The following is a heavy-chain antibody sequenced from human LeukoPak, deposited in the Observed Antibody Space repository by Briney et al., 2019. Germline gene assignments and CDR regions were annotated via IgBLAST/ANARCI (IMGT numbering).Heavy chain of an antibody. J-gene: IGHJ5*02. CDR1: GGSISSSSYY. V-gene: IGHV4-39*01. CDR2: IYYSGST. CDR3: ARHEGGSGSYLGWFDP. D-gene: IGHD3-10*01. Sequence: SETLSLTCTVSGGSISSSSYYWGWLRQPPGKGLEWIGSIYYSGSTYYNPSLKSRVTISVDTSKNQFSLKLSSVTAADTALYYCARHEGGSGSYLGWFDPWGQGTLVTVSS.